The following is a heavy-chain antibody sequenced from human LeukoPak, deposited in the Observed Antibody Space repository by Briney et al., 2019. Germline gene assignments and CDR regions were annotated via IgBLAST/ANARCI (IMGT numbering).Heavy chain of an antibody. CDR1: GGSLSGYY. Sequence: PSETLSLTCAVYGGSLSGYYWSWIRQPPGKGLEWIGETNHSGSTNYNPSLKSRVTISVDTSKNHFSLKLSSVTAADTAVYYCASRYSIYFDYWGQGTLDTVSS. D-gene: IGHD4-11*01. CDR3: ASRYSIYFDY. CDR2: TNHSGST. J-gene: IGHJ4*02. V-gene: IGHV4-34*01.